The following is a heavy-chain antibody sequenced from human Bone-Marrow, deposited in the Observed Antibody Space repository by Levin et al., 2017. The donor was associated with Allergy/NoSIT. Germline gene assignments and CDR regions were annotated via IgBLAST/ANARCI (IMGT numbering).Heavy chain of an antibody. CDR3: VRSAQDYGDYADLPGHYFDP. J-gene: IGHJ5*02. V-gene: IGHV4-30-2*01. Sequence: SETLSLTCAVSGASLSSGVFSWSWIRQPLGKGLEWLGYIYDRGSTYYNPSLRSRLTISIDVSKNQFSLRLRSVTAADTAVYYCVRSAQDYGDYADLPGHYFDPWGQGILVTVSS. CDR2: IYDRGST. CDR1: GASLSSGVFS. D-gene: IGHD4-17*01.